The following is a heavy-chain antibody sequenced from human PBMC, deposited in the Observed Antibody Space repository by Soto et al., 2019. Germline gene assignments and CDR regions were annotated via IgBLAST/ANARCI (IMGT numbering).Heavy chain of an antibody. V-gene: IGHV3-11*05. CDR1: GFTFSDYY. D-gene: IGHD4-17*01. J-gene: IGHJ4*02. CDR3: AREAMTTVTTSPYDY. CDR2: ISSSSSYT. Sequence: QVQLVESGGGLVKPGGSLRLSCAASGFTFSDYYMSWIRQAPGKGLEWVSYISSSSSYTNYADSVKGRFTISRDNAKNSLYLQMNSLRAEDTAVYYCAREAMTTVTTSPYDYWGQGTLVTVSS.